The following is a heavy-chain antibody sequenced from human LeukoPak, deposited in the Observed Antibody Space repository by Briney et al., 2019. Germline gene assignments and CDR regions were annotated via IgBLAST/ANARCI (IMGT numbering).Heavy chain of an antibody. J-gene: IGHJ3*02. Sequence: SETLSLTCTVSGGSISSYCWSWIRQPPGKGLEWIGYIYYSGSTNYNPSLKSRVTISVDTSKNQFSLKLSSVTAADTAVYYCAKGFRAFDIWGQGTMVTVSS. D-gene: IGHD3-3*01. CDR2: IYYSGST. CDR1: GGSISSYC. V-gene: IGHV4-59*01. CDR3: AKGFRAFDI.